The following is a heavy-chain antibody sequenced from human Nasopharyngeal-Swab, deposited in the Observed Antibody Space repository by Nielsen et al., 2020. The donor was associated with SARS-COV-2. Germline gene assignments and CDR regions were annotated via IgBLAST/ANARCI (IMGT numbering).Heavy chain of an antibody. D-gene: IGHD3-9*01. CDR3: ARASTYYDILTGYYNWFDP. V-gene: IGHV4-34*01. J-gene: IGHJ5*02. CDR2: INHSGST. Sequence: RQAPGKELEWIGEINHSGSTNYNPSLKSRVTISVDTSKNQFSLKLSSVTAADTAVYYCARASTYYDILTGYYNWFDPWGQGTLVTVSS.